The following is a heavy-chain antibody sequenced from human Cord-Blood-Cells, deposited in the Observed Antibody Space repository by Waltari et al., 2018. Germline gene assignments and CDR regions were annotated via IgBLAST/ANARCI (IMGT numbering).Heavy chain of an antibody. CDR3: ASEGFGGAFDI. Sequence: QVRMVQSGAEVKKPGSSVKVSCKASGGTFSSYDIRWVRQAPGQGLEWMGGTIPIFGTANCGQKFQGRVTITADESTSTYYMELSSLRSEDTAMYYCASEGFGGAFDIWGQGTMVTVSS. D-gene: IGHD3-3*01. CDR2: TIPIFGTA. V-gene: IGHV1-69*01. J-gene: IGHJ3*02. CDR1: GGTFSSYD.